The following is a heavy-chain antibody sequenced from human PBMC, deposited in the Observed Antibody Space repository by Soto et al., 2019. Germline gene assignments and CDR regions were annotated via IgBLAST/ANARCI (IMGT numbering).Heavy chain of an antibody. D-gene: IGHD5-18*01. Sequence: GASVKVSCKASGYTFTSYAMHWVRQAPGQRLEWMGWINAGNGNTKYSQKFQGRVTITRDTSASTAYMELSSLRSEDTAVYYCARVDSYGDEYNWFDPWGQGTLVTVSS. CDR2: INAGNGNT. CDR3: ARVDSYGDEYNWFDP. J-gene: IGHJ5*02. CDR1: GYTFTSYA. V-gene: IGHV1-3*01.